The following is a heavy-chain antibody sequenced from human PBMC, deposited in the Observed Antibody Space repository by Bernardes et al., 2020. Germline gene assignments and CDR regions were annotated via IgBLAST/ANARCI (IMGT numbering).Heavy chain of an antibody. CDR3: ARDQGYCSGGSCPDTWFDP. V-gene: IGHV1-18*01. D-gene: IGHD2-15*01. J-gene: IGHJ5*02. CDR1: GYTFTSYG. Sequence: ASVKVSCKASGYTFTSYGISWVRQAPGQGLEWMGWISAYNGNTNYAQKLQGRVTMTTDTSTSTAYMELRSLRSDDTAVYYCARDQGYCSGGSCPDTWFDPWGQGTLVTVSS. CDR2: ISAYNGNT.